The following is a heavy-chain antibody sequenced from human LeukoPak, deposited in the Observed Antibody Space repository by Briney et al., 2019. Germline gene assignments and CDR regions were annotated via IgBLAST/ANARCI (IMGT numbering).Heavy chain of an antibody. CDR2: IIPIFGTA. J-gene: IGHJ5*02. CDR1: GGTFSSYA. D-gene: IGHD2-15*01. Sequence: ASVKVSCKASGGTFSSYAISWVRQAPGQGLEWMGGIIPIFGTANYAQKFQGRVTITADESTSTAYMELSSLRSEDTAAYYCARGFQGYYSGGSCPFDPWGQGTLVTVSS. CDR3: ARGFQGYYSGGSCPFDP. V-gene: IGHV1-69*13.